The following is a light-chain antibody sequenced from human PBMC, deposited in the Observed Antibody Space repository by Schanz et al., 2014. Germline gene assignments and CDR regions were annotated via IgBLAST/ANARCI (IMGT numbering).Light chain of an antibody. CDR3: SSYAGSSTVV. V-gene: IGLV2-14*01. Sequence: QSALTQPASVSGSPGQSITISCTGTSSDVGGYNYVSWYQQHPGKAPKLMIYDVSNRPSGVSNRFSGSKSANTASLTISGLQAEDEAHYYCSSYAGSSTVVFGGGTKLTVL. CDR1: SSDVGGYNY. J-gene: IGLJ2*01. CDR2: DVS.